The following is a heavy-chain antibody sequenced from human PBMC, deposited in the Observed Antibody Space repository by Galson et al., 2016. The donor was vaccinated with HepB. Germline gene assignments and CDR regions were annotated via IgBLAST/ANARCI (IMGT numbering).Heavy chain of an antibody. J-gene: IGHJ2*01. CDR2: VFYIGRGHT. CDR1: VGSVNSGAWY. V-gene: IGHV4-61*08. CDR3: ARGGMVNSYWYFDL. Sequence: SETLSLTCTVSVGSVNSGAWYWSWIRQPPGKGLQWIGYVFYIGRGHTNYNPSLKSRVTISVDTSKNQFSLNLNSVTAADTAVYYCARGGMVNSYWYFDLWGRGTLVTVSS. D-gene: IGHD3-3*01.